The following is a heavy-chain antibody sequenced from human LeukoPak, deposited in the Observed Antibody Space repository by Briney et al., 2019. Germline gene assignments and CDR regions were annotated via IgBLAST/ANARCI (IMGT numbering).Heavy chain of an antibody. CDR2: IYYSGST. J-gene: IGHJ4*02. V-gene: IGHV4-31*03. CDR1: GGSISSGGYY. Sequence: SETLSLTCTVSGGSISSGGYYWSWIRQHPGKGLEWIGYIYYSGSTYYNPSLKSRVTISVDTSKNQFSLKLSSVTAADTAVYYCARTVGVGAPPTGDYWGQGTLVTVSS. D-gene: IGHD1-26*01. CDR3: ARTVGVGAPPTGDY.